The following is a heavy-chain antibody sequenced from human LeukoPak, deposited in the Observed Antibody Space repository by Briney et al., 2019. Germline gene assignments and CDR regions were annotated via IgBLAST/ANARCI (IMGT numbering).Heavy chain of an antibody. J-gene: IGHJ6*02. CDR2: IIPILGIA. V-gene: IGHV1-69*02. CDR1: GGTFSSYT. CDR3: ASLPSGGYYYYYGMDV. Sequence: ASVKVSCKASGGTFSSYTISWVRQAPGQGLEWMGRIIPILGIANYAQKFQGRVTITADKSTSTAYMELSGLRSEDTAVYYCASLPSGGYYYYYGMDVWGQGTTVTVSS. D-gene: IGHD3-3*01.